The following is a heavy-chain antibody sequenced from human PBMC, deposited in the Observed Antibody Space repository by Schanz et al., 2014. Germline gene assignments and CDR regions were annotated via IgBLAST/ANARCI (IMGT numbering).Heavy chain of an antibody. CDR2: ITGASDHI. V-gene: IGHV3-23*01. D-gene: IGHD2-15*01. Sequence: EGQLLESGGGLIQPGGSLRLSCAASGFIFGSSVMAWVRQAPGKGLEWVSGITGASDHIDYAESVKGRFTISRDNSKNTLYLQMNTLRAEDTAVYYCARDRGYCSGGSCLTFDYWGQGTLVTVSS. J-gene: IGHJ4*02. CDR3: ARDRGYCSGGSCLTFDY. CDR1: GFIFGSSV.